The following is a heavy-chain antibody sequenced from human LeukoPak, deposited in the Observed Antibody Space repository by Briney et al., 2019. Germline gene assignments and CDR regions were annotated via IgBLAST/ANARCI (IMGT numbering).Heavy chain of an antibody. CDR3: AKDTGGSYYYYYYGMDV. D-gene: IGHD1-26*01. V-gene: IGHV3-9*01. CDR1: GFTFDDYA. J-gene: IGHJ6*02. CDR2: ISWKSGSI. Sequence: GGSLRPSCAASGFTFDDYAMPWVRQAPGKGLEWVSGISWKSGSIGYADSVKGRFTISRDNAKNSLYLQMNSLRAEDTALYYCAKDTGGSYYYYYYGMDVWGQGTTVTVSS.